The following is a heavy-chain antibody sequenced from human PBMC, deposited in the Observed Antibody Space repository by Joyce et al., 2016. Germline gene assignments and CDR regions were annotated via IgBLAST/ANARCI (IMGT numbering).Heavy chain of an antibody. CDR3: ARGRGDDFWSGYYGSIDY. J-gene: IGHJ4*02. V-gene: IGHV1-69*01. CDR1: GDIFNAYG. CDR2: IVPMSATT. D-gene: IGHD3-3*01. Sequence: QVQLEQSGAEVKKPGYSVKVSCKTSGDIFNAYGINWVRQAPGQGLERLGGIVPMSATTDYAQKFRGRLTISAHEPTSTVYMELSSLRSDDTGTYYCARGRGDDFWSGYYGSIDYWGQGTLVSVSS.